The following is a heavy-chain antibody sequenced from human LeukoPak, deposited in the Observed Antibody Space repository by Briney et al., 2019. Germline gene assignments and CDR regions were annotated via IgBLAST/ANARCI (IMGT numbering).Heavy chain of an antibody. CDR1: GFTFRDYY. Sequence: GGSLRLSCAASGFTFRDYYMSWIRQAPGKGLEWVSYISSSTSYTNYADSVKGRFTISRDNARNSLFLQMNSLRAEDTAVYFCARGYGSGIFPFDYWGQGTLVTVSS. CDR3: ARGYGSGIFPFDY. J-gene: IGHJ4*02. V-gene: IGHV3-11*06. CDR2: ISSSTSYT. D-gene: IGHD3-10*01.